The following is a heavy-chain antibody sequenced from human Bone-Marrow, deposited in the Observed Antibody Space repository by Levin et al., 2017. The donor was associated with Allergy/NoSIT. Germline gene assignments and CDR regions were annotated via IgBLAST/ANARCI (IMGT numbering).Heavy chain of an antibody. CDR3: ARGYTSSADLDF. Sequence: GESLKISCTASGFTFNNYAMHWVRQAPGKGLEWVAIISSGGSNKYYADSVRGRLTISRDNSKNTLSLQMNSLRVEDTAVYYCARGYTSSADLDFWGQGTLVTVS. V-gene: IGHV3-30-3*01. D-gene: IGHD6-6*01. CDR2: ISSGGSNK. J-gene: IGHJ4*02. CDR1: GFTFNNYA.